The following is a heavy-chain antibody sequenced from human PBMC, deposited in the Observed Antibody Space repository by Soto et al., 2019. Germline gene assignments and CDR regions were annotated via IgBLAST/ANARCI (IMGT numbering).Heavy chain of an antibody. CDR1: GFTFTAYT. CDR3: ARTQYGSGSDAFDI. Sequence: PGGSLRLSCAASGFTFTAYTMYWVRQAPGKGLEWVASISRTRDYIYYADSVKGRFTISRDNAKNSLYLQMNSLRAEDTAVYYCARTQYGSGSDAFDIWGQGTMVTVSS. V-gene: IGHV3-21*01. D-gene: IGHD3-10*01. J-gene: IGHJ3*02. CDR2: ISRTRDYI.